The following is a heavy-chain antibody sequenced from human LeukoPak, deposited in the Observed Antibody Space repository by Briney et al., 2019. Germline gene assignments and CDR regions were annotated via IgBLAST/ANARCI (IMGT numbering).Heavy chain of an antibody. Sequence: SETLSLTCTVSGGSISSGGYYWGWIRQPPGKGLEWIGSIYYSGSTYYNPSLKSRVTISVDTSKNQFSLKLSSVTAADTAVYYCARETRGVTYYDFWSGPYFDYWGQGTLVTVSS. CDR3: ARETRGVTYYDFWSGPYFDY. CDR2: IYYSGST. D-gene: IGHD3-3*01. J-gene: IGHJ4*02. V-gene: IGHV4-39*07. CDR1: GGSISSGGYY.